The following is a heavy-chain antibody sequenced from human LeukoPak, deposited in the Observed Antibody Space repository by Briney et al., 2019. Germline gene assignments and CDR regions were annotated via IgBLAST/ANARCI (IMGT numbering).Heavy chain of an antibody. J-gene: IGHJ6*02. CDR1: X. D-gene: IGHD3-3*01. V-gene: IGHV1-8*01. CDR3: ARTDYDFWTYYYYYGMDV. Sequence: XXNXVRQATGQGLEWMGWMNPNSGNTGYAQKFQGRVTMTRNTSISTAYMELSSLRSEDTAVYYCARTDYDFWTYYYYYGMDVWGQGTTVTVSS. CDR2: MNPNSGNT.